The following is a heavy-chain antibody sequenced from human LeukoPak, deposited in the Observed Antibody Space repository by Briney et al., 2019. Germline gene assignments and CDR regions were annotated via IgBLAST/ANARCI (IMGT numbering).Heavy chain of an antibody. D-gene: IGHD6-19*01. CDR1: GGSFSGYY. Sequence: SETLSLPCAVYGGSFSGYYWSWIRQPPGKGLEWIGEIDHSGSTNYNPSLKSQVTISVDTSKNQFSLKLSSVTAADTAVYYCARQFRRASGWYSGYYFDYWGQGTLVTVSS. V-gene: IGHV4-34*01. CDR2: IDHSGST. J-gene: IGHJ4*02. CDR3: ARQFRRASGWYSGYYFDY.